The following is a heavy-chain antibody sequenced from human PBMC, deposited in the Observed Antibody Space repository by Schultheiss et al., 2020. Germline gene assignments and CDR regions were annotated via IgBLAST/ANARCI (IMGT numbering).Heavy chain of an antibody. CDR2: ISGSGGST. D-gene: IGHD3-22*01. V-gene: IGHV3-23*01. CDR1: GFTFSSYA. J-gene: IGHJ4*02. CDR3: AKDPHYDSSGYHFDY. Sequence: GESLKISCAASGFTFSSYAMSWVRQAPGKGLEWVLAISGSGGSTYYADSVKGRFTISRDNSKNTLYLQMNSLRAEDTAVYYCAKDPHYDSSGYHFDYWGQGTLVTVSS.